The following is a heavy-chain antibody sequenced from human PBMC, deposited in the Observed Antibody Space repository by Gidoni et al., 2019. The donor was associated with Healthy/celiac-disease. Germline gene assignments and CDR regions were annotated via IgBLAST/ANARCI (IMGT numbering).Heavy chain of an antibody. CDR1: GGSFSGYY. Sequence: QVQLQQWGAGLLKPSETLSLTCAVYGGSFSGYYWSWIRQPPGKGLEWIGEIKHSGSTNYNPSLKSRVTISVDTSKNQFSLKLSSVTAADTAVYYCARGQDIVVVVAATWFDPWGQGTLVTVSS. J-gene: IGHJ5*02. V-gene: IGHV4-34*01. CDR3: ARGQDIVVVVAATWFDP. D-gene: IGHD2-15*01. CDR2: IKHSGST.